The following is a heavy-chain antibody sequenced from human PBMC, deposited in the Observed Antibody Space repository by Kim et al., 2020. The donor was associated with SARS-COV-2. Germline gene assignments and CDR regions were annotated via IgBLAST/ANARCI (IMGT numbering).Heavy chain of an antibody. V-gene: IGHV4-34*01. CDR2: INHSGST. Sequence: SETLSLTCAVYGGSFSGYYWSWIRQPPGKGLEWMGEINHSGSTNYNPSLKIRVTIPLETSKNQFPLKLSSVTAADTAVYYCAGFRRWNYGGYFDYWGQGT. CDR1: GGSFSGYY. D-gene: IGHD1-7*01. J-gene: IGHJ4*02. CDR3: AGFRRWNYGGYFDY.